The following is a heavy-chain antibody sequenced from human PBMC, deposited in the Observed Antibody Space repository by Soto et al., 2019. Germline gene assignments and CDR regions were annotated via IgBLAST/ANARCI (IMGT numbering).Heavy chain of an antibody. Sequence: GGSLRLSCAASGFTFSSYGMHWVRQAPGKGLEWVAVIWYDGSNKYYADSVKGRFTISRDNSKNTLYLQMNSLRAEDTAVYYCASLRYYDFWSGYYTRDPYYYGMDVWGQGTTVTVSS. CDR1: GFTFSSYG. CDR2: IWYDGSNK. J-gene: IGHJ6*02. CDR3: ASLRYYDFWSGYYTRDPYYYGMDV. D-gene: IGHD3-3*01. V-gene: IGHV3-33*01.